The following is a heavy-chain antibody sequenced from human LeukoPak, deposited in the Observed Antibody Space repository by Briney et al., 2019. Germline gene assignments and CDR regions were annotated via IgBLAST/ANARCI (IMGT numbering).Heavy chain of an antibody. V-gene: IGHV3-74*01. CDR2: IDDDGTDT. J-gene: IGHJ6*03. D-gene: IGHD3-3*01. Sequence: GGSLRLSCAASGFTSGSYWMHWVRQAPGKGPEWVSRIDDDGTDTHYAVSVKGRFTISRDNAKNTLYLQMNSLRGEDTAVYYCARGMLSSAGYHWYYYMDVWDKGAMVTVSS. CDR3: ARGMLSSAGYHWYYYMDV. CDR1: GFTSGSYW.